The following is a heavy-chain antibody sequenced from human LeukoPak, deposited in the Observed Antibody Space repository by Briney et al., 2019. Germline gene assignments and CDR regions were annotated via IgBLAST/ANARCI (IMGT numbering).Heavy chain of an antibody. CDR3: AKDIGRVDTVSTYMDV. CDR1: GFTFDDYA. J-gene: IGHJ6*03. CDR2: ISWNSFTI. D-gene: IGHD5-18*01. V-gene: IGHV3-9*01. Sequence: PGGSLRLSCAASGFTFDDYAMHWVRQAPGKGLEWVSGISWNSFTIGYADSVKGRFTISRDNAKNPLYLQMNSLRVEDTALYYCAKDIGRVDTVSTYMDVWGKGTTVTISS.